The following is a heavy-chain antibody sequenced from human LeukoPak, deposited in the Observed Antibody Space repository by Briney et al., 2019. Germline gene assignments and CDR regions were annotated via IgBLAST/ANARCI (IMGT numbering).Heavy chain of an antibody. V-gene: IGHV4-59*12. J-gene: IGHJ4*02. CDR2: IHDSGNT. CDR3: ARLWNS. D-gene: IGHD3-3*01. Sequence: SETLSLTCTVSGGSISSYYWSWIRQPPGKGLEWIGYIHDSGNTYYNPSLKSRVTISIDRSKNQFSLRLTSVTAADTAVYYCARLWNSWGQGTLVTVSS. CDR1: GGSISSYY.